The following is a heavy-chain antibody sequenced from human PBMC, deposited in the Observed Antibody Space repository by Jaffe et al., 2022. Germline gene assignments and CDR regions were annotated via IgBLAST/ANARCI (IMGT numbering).Heavy chain of an antibody. V-gene: IGHV3-30*02. Sequence: QVQLVESGGGVVQPGGSLRLSCAASGFTFSSYGMHWVRQAPGKGLEWVAFIRYDGSNKYYADSVKGRFTISRDNSKNTLYLQMNSLRAEDTAVYYCAKDWSRDDAFDIWGQGTMVTVSS. CDR2: IRYDGSNK. CDR3: AKDWSRDDAFDI. CDR1: GFTFSSYG. J-gene: IGHJ3*02.